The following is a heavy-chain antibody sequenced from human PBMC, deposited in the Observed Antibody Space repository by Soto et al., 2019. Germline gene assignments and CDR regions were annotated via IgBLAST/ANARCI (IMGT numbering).Heavy chain of an antibody. Sequence: SVKVSCKASGGTFSSYAISWVRQAPGQGLEWMGWIIPIFGTANYSQKFQGRVTITADESTSTAYMELSSLRSEDTAVYYCARVGYCSSTSCYEEEGYYYYGMDVWGQGTTVTVSS. J-gene: IGHJ6*02. D-gene: IGHD2-2*01. CDR2: IIPIFGTA. CDR3: ARVGYCSSTSCYEEEGYYYYGMDV. CDR1: GGTFSSYA. V-gene: IGHV1-69*13.